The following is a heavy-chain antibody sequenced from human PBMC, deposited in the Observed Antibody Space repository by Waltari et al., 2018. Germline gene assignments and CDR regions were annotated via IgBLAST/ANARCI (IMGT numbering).Heavy chain of an antibody. CDR1: GGSXSSXY. Sequence: QVXLQESGPGLVKPSETLSLTXTVSGGSXSSXYRSWIRQPPGKGLEWIGYIYYSGSTNYNPSLKSRVTISVDTSKNQFSLKLSSVTAADTAVYYCARSTTVXWYFDLWGRGTLVXXSS. V-gene: IGHV4-59*11. J-gene: IGHJ2*01. D-gene: IGHD4-4*01. CDR3: ARSTTVXWYFDL. CDR2: IYYSGST.